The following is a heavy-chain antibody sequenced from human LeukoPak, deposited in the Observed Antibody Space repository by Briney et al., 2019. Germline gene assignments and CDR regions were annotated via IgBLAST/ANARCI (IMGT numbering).Heavy chain of an antibody. V-gene: IGHV1-69*05. CDR2: IIPIFGTA. J-gene: IGHJ4*02. CDR1: GGTFSSYA. D-gene: IGHD6-13*01. Sequence: ASVKVSCKASGGTFSSYAISWVRQAPGQGLEWMGRIIPIFGTANYAQKFQGRVTITTDESTSTAYMELSSLRSEDTAVYYCARDSGSSWYRNGGYYFDYWGQGTLVTVSP. CDR3: ARDSGSSWYRNGGYYFDY.